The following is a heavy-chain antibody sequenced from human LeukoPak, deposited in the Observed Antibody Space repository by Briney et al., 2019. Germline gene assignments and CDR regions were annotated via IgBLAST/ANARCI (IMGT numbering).Heavy chain of an antibody. CDR2: IWYDGGKQ. Sequence: GGSLRLSCAASGFIFRNDGMHWVRQAPGKGLEWIALIWYDGGKQYYADSVKGRFTASRDNSNNTLFLQMDSLRVEDKAVYYCARKRGQYLVPDYWGQGTLVIVSP. CDR1: GFIFRNDG. V-gene: IGHV3-33*08. D-gene: IGHD6-13*01. J-gene: IGHJ4*02. CDR3: ARKRGQYLVPDY.